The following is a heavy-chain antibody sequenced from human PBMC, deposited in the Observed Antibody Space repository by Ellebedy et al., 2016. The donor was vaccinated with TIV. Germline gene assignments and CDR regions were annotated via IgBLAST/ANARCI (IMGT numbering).Heavy chain of an antibody. CDR2: IYYSGTT. Sequence: LRLSCAVSGGSINIGDDYWWTWIRQLPGKGLEWIGSIYYSGTTYYNPSLKSRLTISVDTSKNQFSLKLSFVTAADTAVYYCARGAFSTPYWFDPWGQGTLVTVSS. J-gene: IGHJ5*02. V-gene: IGHV4-31*11. CDR3: ARGAFSTPYWFDP. CDR1: GGSINIGDDY. D-gene: IGHD2/OR15-2a*01.